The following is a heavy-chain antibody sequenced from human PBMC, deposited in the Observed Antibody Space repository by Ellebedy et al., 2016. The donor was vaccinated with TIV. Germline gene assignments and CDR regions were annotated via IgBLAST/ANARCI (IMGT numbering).Heavy chain of an antibody. CDR3: APRAIRAPN. CDR2: VNHGGNT. V-gene: IGHV4-39*01. J-gene: IGHJ4*02. Sequence: SETLSLTXTVSGDSIRSSDYFWAWIRQPPGKGLEWVGNVNHGGNTYYNPSLKSRVTISVDTSKNQFSLKLSSVTATDTAVYYCAPRAIRAPNWGQGTLVTVSS. D-gene: IGHD1-26*01. CDR1: GDSIRSSDYF.